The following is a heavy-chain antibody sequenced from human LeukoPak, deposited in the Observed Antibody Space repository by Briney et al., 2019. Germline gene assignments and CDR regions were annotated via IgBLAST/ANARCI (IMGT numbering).Heavy chain of an antibody. J-gene: IGHJ4*02. Sequence: SGGSLRLSCAASGFTFDDYAMHWVRQAPGKGLEWVSLIRGDGGSTYYADSVNGRFTISRDNSKNSLFLQMNSLRTDDTALYYCAKDVAVVAAKNFDHWGQGTLLTASS. V-gene: IGHV3-43*02. D-gene: IGHD2-21*02. CDR1: GFTFDDYA. CDR3: AKDVAVVAAKNFDH. CDR2: IRGDGGST.